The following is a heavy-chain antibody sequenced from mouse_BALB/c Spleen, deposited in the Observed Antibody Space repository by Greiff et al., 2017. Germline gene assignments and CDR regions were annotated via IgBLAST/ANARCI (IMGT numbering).Heavy chain of an antibody. Sequence: VQLHQSGAELVRPGVSVKISCKGSGYTFTDYAMHWVKQSHAKSLEWIGVISTYYGDASYNQKFKGKATMTVDKSSSTAYMELARLTSEDSAIYYCAREEGLQSHYFDYWGQGTTLTVSS. CDR3: AREEGLQSHYFDY. CDR1: GYTFTDYA. CDR2: ISTYYGDA. D-gene: IGHD2-2*01. J-gene: IGHJ2*01. V-gene: IGHV1S137*01.